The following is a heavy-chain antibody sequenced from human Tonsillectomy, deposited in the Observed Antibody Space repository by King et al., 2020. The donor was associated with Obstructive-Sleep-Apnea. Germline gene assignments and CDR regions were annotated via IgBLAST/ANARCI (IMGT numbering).Heavy chain of an antibody. CDR3: SYGTETYYFDY. D-gene: IGHD3-10*01. CDR1: GGSINDFF. J-gene: IGHJ4*02. CDR2: IYHSGST. Sequence: VQLQESGPGLVKPSETLSLTCTVSGGSINDFFWSWIRQPPGRGLEWIGYIYHSGSTIYNPSLMNRVTISSDTSKNQFTLKLSSVTAADTAVYFCSYGTETYYFDYWGQGTLVTVSS. V-gene: IGHV4-59*01.